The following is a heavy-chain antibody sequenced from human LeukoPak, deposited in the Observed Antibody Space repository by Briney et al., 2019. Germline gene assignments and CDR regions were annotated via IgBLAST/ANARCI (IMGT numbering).Heavy chain of an antibody. V-gene: IGHV4-34*01. CDR1: GGSFSGYY. D-gene: IGHD6-6*01. CDR2: INHSGST. Sequence: SETLSLTCAVYGGSFSGYYWSWIRQPPGKGLEWIGEINHSGSTNYNPSLKSRVAISVDTSKNQFSLKLSSVTAADTAVYYCARGRQLGHALGYWGQGTLVTVSS. J-gene: IGHJ4*02. CDR3: ARGRQLGHALGY.